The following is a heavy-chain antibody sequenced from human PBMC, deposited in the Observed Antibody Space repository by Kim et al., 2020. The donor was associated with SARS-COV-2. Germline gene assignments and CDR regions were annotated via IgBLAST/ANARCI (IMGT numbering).Heavy chain of an antibody. V-gene: IGHV3-7*03. CDR3: ARPSSTTPGGGLDY. J-gene: IGHJ4*02. CDR1: GFTFSRYW. CDR2: IKQDGSER. D-gene: IGHD3-16*01. Sequence: GGSLRLSCAASGFTFSRYWMNWVRQAPGKGLEWVAIIKQDGSERYYVDSVKGRFTISRDNAKNSLYLQMYSLRAEDTAVYYCARPSSTTPGGGLDYWGQGALVTVSS.